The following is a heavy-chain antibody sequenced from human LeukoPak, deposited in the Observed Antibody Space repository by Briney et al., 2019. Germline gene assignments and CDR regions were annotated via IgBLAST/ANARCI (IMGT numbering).Heavy chain of an antibody. Sequence: SETLSLTCTVSGGSISSYYWSWLRQPPGKGLEWIGYIYYSGSTNYNPSLKSRVTISVDTSKNQFSLKLSSVTAADTAVYYCARDSYYGSGSYYNRFDYWGQGTLVTVSS. CDR1: GGSISSYY. CDR3: ARDSYYGSGSYYNRFDY. J-gene: IGHJ4*02. V-gene: IGHV4-59*01. D-gene: IGHD3-10*01. CDR2: IYYSGST.